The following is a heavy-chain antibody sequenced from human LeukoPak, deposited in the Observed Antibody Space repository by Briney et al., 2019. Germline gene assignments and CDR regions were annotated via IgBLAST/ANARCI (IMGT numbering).Heavy chain of an antibody. CDR1: GFTFSTHA. D-gene: IGHD1-26*01. V-gene: IGHV3-23*01. J-gene: IGHJ6*03. CDR2: ISGSGGGT. CDR3: AKNRGAGSHYYYHMNV. Sequence: GGSLRLSCAASGFTFSTHAMSRVRQAAGKGLEWVSLISGSGGGTYYADSVKGRFTISRDNSKNTLYLQLNSLRVEDTAVYYCAKNRGAGSHYYYHMNVWGKGTTVTVSS.